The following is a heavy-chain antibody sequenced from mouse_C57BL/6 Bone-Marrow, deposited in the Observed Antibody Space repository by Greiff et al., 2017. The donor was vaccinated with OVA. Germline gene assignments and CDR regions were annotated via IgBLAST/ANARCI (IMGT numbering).Heavy chain of an antibody. Sequence: QVQLQQPGAELVKPGASVKLSCKASGYTFTSYWMHWVKQRPGRGLEWIGRIDPNSGGTKYNEKFKSKGTLTVDKPSSTADTQLSSLTYKDSSVYEGARDYYYGSSWYFDFWGTGTTVTVSS. V-gene: IGHV1-72*01. D-gene: IGHD1-1*01. J-gene: IGHJ1*03. CDR2: IDPNSGGT. CDR1: GYTFTSYW. CDR3: ARDYYYGSSWYFDF.